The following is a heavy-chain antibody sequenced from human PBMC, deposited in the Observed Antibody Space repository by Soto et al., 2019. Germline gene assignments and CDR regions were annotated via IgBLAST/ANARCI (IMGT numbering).Heavy chain of an antibody. Sequence: QVQLVESGGGVVQPGRSLRLSCAASGFTFSSYAMHWVRQAPGKGLEWVAVISYDGSNKYYADSVKGRFTISRDNSXNTLYLQINSLRAEDTAVYYCARVPSSSGRAHFDYWGQGTLVTVSS. CDR2: ISYDGSNK. V-gene: IGHV3-30-3*01. J-gene: IGHJ4*02. CDR1: GFTFSSYA. D-gene: IGHD2-15*01. CDR3: ARVPSSSGRAHFDY.